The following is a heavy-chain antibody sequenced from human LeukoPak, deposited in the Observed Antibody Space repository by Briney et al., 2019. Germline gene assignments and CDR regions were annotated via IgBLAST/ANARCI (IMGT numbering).Heavy chain of an antibody. Sequence: PGGSLRLSCAASGFTFSKYTMTWVRQAPGKGLEWVSGISGPGGLTDYADSVKGRFTISRDNSKNTLYLQMNSLRADDTATCYCAKGESDIVVVPGADAFDIWGQGTIVIVSS. J-gene: IGHJ3*02. CDR1: GFTFSKYT. D-gene: IGHD2-2*01. CDR3: AKGESDIVVVPGADAFDI. V-gene: IGHV3-23*01. CDR2: ISGPGGLT.